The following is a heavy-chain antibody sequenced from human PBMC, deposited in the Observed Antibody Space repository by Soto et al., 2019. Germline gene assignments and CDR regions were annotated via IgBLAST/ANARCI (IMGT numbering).Heavy chain of an antibody. CDR3: AKGDNLGPKTGYAFDP. CDR2: TYFRSKWYN. D-gene: IGHD5-12*01. J-gene: IGHJ5*02. V-gene: IGHV6-1*01. CDR1: GDSVSSNTAS. Sequence: LSLTCAISGDSVSSNTASWNWIRQSPSRGLEWLGRTYFRSKWYNDYAVSVKSRIIINPDTSNNQFSLQLNSVTPEDTAVYFCAKGDNLGPKTGYAFDPWGQGIMVTVSS.